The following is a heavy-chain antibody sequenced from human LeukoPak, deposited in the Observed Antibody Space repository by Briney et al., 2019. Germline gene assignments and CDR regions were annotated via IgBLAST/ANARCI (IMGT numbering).Heavy chain of an antibody. CDR2: ISPSGGST. D-gene: IGHD6-19*01. CDR1: GYTFTSYY. CDR3: ARDPTTYQWLVPNWFDP. V-gene: IGHV1-46*01. J-gene: IGHJ5*02. Sequence: ASVKVSCKASGYTFTSYYMHWVRQAPGQGLEWMGIISPSGGSTSYAQKFQGRVTMTRDTSTSTVYMELSSLRSEDTAVYYCARDPTTYQWLVPNWFDPWGQGTLVTASS.